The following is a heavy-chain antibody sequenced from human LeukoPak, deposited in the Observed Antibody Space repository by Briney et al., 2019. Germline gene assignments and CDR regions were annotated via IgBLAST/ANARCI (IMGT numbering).Heavy chain of an antibody. CDR2: ISYSGTT. CDR1: GGSISSFY. D-gene: IGHD3-22*01. Sequence: SGTLSLTCTVSGGSISSFYWSWIRQPPGKGLEYIGYISYSGTTSYNPSLKSRVTISVDTSKNQFSLKLTSVTAADTAVYYCARHADSSGYYFFDYWGQGTLGTVSS. J-gene: IGHJ4*02. CDR3: ARHADSSGYYFFDY. V-gene: IGHV4-59*01.